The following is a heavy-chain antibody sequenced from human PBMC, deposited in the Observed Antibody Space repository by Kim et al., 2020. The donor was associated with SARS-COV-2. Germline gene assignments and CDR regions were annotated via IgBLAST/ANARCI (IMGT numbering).Heavy chain of an antibody. CDR1: GYTFTSYD. CDR2: MNPNSGNT. J-gene: IGHJ4*02. D-gene: IGHD6-13*01. Sequence: ASVKVSCKASGYTFTSYDINWVRQATGQGLEWMGWMNPNSGNTGYAQKFQGRVTMTRNTSISTAYMELSSLRSEDTAVYYCARGLGIAAAGTKYYFDYWGQGTLVTVSS. V-gene: IGHV1-8*01. CDR3: ARGLGIAAAGTKYYFDY.